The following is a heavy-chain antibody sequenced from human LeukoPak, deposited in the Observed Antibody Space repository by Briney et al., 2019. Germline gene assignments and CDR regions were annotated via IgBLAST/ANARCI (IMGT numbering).Heavy chain of an antibody. CDR2: IYYSGST. V-gene: IGHV4-39*01. D-gene: IGHD3-10*01. CDR3: AGRDYYGSGSYYRNDY. J-gene: IGHJ4*02. Sequence: SETLSLTCTVSGGSISSSSYYWGWIRQPPGKGLEWIGSIYYSGSTYYNPSLKSRVTISVDTSKNQSSLKLSSVTAADTAAYYCAGRDYYGSGSYYRNDYWGQGTLVTVSS. CDR1: GGSISSSSYY.